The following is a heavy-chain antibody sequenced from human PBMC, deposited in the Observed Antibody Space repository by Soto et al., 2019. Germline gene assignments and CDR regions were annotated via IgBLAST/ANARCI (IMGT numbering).Heavy chain of an antibody. CDR3: ARALSHHYGDYVGVLDY. D-gene: IGHD4-17*01. CDR2: IYYSGST. V-gene: IGHV4-31*03. Sequence: QVQLQESGPGLVKPSQTLSLTCTVSGGSISSGGYYWSWIRQHPGKGLEWIGYIYYSGSTYYNPSLKSRVTISVDTSKNQFFLKLSSVTAADTAVYYCARALSHHYGDYVGVLDYWGQGTLVTVSS. CDR1: GGSISSGGYY. J-gene: IGHJ4*02.